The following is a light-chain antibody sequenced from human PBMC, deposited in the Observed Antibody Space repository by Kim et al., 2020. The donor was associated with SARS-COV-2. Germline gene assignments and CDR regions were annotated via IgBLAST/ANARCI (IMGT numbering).Light chain of an antibody. Sequence: ASVGDRVTITCLASQSISTWLAWYQQKPGKAPNLLIYKASSLESGVPSRFSGSGSGTEFTLTISSLQPDDFATYYCQQYNSYSPYTFGQGTKLEI. CDR2: KAS. J-gene: IGKJ2*01. V-gene: IGKV1-5*03. CDR3: QQYNSYSPYT. CDR1: QSISTW.